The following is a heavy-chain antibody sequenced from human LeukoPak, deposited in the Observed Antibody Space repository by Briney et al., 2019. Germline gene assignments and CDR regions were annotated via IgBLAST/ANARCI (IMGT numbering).Heavy chain of an antibody. Sequence: GESLKISCKGSGYSFTTYWIGWVRQMPGKGLEWMGIIYPGDSDTRYSPSFQGQVTISADKSISTAYLQWSSLKASDTAMYYCARGRYSGSYYYYYGLDVWGQGTTVTVSS. CDR1: GYSFTTYW. D-gene: IGHD1-26*01. V-gene: IGHV5-51*01. CDR2: IYPGDSDT. J-gene: IGHJ6*02. CDR3: ARGRYSGSYYYYYGLDV.